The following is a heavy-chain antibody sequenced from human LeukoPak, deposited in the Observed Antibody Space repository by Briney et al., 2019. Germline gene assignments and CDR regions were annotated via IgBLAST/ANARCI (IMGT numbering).Heavy chain of an antibody. CDR3: ASGSLTIFGVLIPKYYFDY. D-gene: IGHD3-3*01. Sequence: SGGSLRLSCAASGFTFSSYAMHWVRQAPGKGLEWVAVISYDGSNKYYADSVRGRFTISRDNSKNTLYLQMSSLRAEDTAVYYCASGSLTIFGVLIPKYYFDYWGQGTLVTVSS. V-gene: IGHV3-30-3*01. CDR2: ISYDGSNK. CDR1: GFTFSSYA. J-gene: IGHJ4*02.